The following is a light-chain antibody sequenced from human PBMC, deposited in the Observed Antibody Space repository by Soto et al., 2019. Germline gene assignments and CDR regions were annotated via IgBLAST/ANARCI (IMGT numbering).Light chain of an antibody. CDR3: QQTYGPPRT. CDR1: QTIRSY. Sequence: DIQMTQSPTSLSASVGDRVNITCRASQTIRSYLNWYQQKPGTTPKVLIYAATRLQSGVPSRFSGSGSGTDFTLTISSLQPEDFATYYCQQTYGPPRTFGQGTKVEIK. CDR2: AAT. V-gene: IGKV1-39*01. J-gene: IGKJ1*01.